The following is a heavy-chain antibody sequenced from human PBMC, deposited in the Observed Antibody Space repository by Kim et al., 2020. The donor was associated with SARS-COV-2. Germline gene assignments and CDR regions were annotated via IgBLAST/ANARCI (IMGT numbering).Heavy chain of an antibody. CDR2: INPNSGGT. J-gene: IGHJ5*02. CDR1: GYTFTDYY. D-gene: IGHD3-22*01. V-gene: IGHV1-2*02. CDR3: ARRDSFTMIVVVYNWIDT. Sequence: ASVKVSCKASGYTFTDYYMHWVRQAPGQGLEWMGWINPNSGGTNYAQKFQGRVTMTRDTSISTAYMELSRLRSDDTAVYYCARRDSFTMIVVVYNWIDTWGQGTLVTVSS.